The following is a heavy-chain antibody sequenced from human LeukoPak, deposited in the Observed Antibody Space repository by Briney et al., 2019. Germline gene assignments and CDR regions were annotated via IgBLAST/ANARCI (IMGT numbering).Heavy chain of an antibody. V-gene: IGHV3-66*01. Sequence: SGGSLRLSCAASGFTVSSNDMSWVRQAPGKGLEWVSIIHIGNSTYYADSVKGRFTISRDNSKNTLYLQMNSLRAEDTAVYYCARFAAGGSYYYYMDVWGKGTTVTVSS. CDR3: ARFAAGGSYYYYMDV. D-gene: IGHD6-25*01. J-gene: IGHJ6*03. CDR1: GFTVSSND. CDR2: IHIGNST.